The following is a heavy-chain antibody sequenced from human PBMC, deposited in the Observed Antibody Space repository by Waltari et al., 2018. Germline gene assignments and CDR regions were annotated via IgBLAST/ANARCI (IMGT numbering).Heavy chain of an antibody. V-gene: IGHV3-7*01. D-gene: IGHD6-19*01. CDR3: ARGAGWLADH. CDR2: INQDGSEK. CDR1: GFTFRGRW. J-gene: IGHJ5*02. Sequence: EVQLVESGGGLLQPGGSLSLSCAASGFTFRGRWMSWVGQAPGKGPEWVANINQDGSEKFYVDSVNGRFTISRDNAKSSLFLQMSGLRADDTAVYYCARGAGWLADHWGQGTVVTVSS.